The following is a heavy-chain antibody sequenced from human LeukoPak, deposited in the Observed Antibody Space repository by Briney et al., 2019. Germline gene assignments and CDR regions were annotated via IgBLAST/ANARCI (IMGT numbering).Heavy chain of an antibody. V-gene: IGHV1-2*02. D-gene: IGHD3-3*01. CDR1: GYTFTGYY. CDR3: ARGKYDLDY. J-gene: IGHJ4*02. Sequence: ASVKVSCKASGYTFTGYYMHWVRQAPGQGLEWMGWINPNSGGTNYAQKFQGRVTITTDKSTSTAYMELSSLRSEDTAVYYCARGKYDLDYWGQGTLVTVSS. CDR2: INPNSGGT.